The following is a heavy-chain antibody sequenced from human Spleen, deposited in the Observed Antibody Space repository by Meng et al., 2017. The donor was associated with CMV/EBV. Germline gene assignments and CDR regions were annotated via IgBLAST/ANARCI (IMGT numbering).Heavy chain of an antibody. D-gene: IGHD6-13*01. V-gene: IGHV1-46*01. CDR2: GGSA. CDR3: ARTYSSSWYYFDY. Sequence: GGSLRLSCAASGFTFSSYWMSWVRQAPGKGLEWIGGSASYAQKFQGRFTMARDTSTNTVYMELSSLRSEDTAVYYCARTYSSSWYYFDYWGQGTLVTVSS. CDR1: GFTFSSYW. J-gene: IGHJ4*02.